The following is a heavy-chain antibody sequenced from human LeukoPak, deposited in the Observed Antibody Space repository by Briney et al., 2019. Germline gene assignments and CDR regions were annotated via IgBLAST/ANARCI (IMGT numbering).Heavy chain of an antibody. CDR2: ITTTSSYV. J-gene: IGHJ4*02. V-gene: IGHV3-21*01. Sequence: GGSLRLSCAASGFTFNSYTMNWVRQAPGKGLEWVSSITTTSSYVYYADSVMGRFTISRDNAKNSLYLQMNSLRAEDTAVYYCARALGILIDYWGQGTLVTVSS. CDR3: ARALGILIDY. CDR1: GFTFNSYT. D-gene: IGHD2/OR15-2a*01.